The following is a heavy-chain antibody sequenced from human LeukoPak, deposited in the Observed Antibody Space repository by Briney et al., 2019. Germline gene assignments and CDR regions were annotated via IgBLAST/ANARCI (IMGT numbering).Heavy chain of an antibody. CDR1: GFTFSHSA. CDR3: AKNAGLGYCTSTSCPFDP. J-gene: IGHJ5*02. CDR2: ISGSGDST. V-gene: IGHV3-23*01. D-gene: IGHD2-2*01. Sequence: PGGSLRLSCAASGFTFSHSAMNWVRQAPGKGLEWVSAISGSGDSTHYADSVKGRFTISRDNSKNTVFLQMNSLTAEDTAVYYCAKNAGLGYCTSTSCPFDPWGRGTLVTVSS.